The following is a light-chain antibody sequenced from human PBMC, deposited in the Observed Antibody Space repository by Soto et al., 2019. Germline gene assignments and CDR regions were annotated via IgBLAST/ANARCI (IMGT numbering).Light chain of an antibody. CDR1: QDIKRF. CDR3: QQYDKYST. V-gene: IGKV1-9*01. CDR2: DAS. J-gene: IGKJ1*01. Sequence: DVQLTQSPSFLAASVVDRLTITFRASQDIKRFLAWYQQKPGKAPNLLIYDASTLQGGVPSRFSGSGSGTEFTLTVTSLQPEDFATYFCQQYDKYSTFGHGTKVDIK.